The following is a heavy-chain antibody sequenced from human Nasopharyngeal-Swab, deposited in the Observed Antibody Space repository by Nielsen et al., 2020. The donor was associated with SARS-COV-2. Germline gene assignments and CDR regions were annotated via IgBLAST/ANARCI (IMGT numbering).Heavy chain of an antibody. J-gene: IGHJ4*02. V-gene: IGHV3-30*18. CDR3: AKEPSSGSYPS. Sequence: LSLTCAASGFTFSSYGMHRVRQAPGKGLEWVAVISYDGSNKYYADSVKGRFTISRDTSKNTLYLQMTSLRAEDTAVYYCAKEPSSGSYPSWGQGTLVTVSS. CDR1: GFTFSSYG. D-gene: IGHD2-15*01. CDR2: ISYDGSNK.